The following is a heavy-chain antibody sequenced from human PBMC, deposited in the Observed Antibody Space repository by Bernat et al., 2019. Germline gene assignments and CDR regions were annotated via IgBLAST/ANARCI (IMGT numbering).Heavy chain of an antibody. CDR3: ANINKGYYYDSSGCKFAFDI. V-gene: IGHV2-5*02. D-gene: IGHD3-22*01. CDR1: GFSLSTSGVG. Sequence: QITLKESGPTLVKPTQTLTLTCTFSGFSLSTSGVGVGWIRQPPGKALEWLALIYWDDDKRYSPSLKSRLTITKDTSKNQVVLTMTNMDPVDTATYYCANINKGYYYDSSGCKFAFDIWGQGTMVTVSS. J-gene: IGHJ3*02. CDR2: IYWDDDK.